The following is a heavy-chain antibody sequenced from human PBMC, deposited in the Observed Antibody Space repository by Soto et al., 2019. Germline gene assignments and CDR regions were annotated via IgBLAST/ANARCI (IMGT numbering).Heavy chain of an antibody. J-gene: IGHJ6*02. V-gene: IGHV1-3*01. Sequence: QVQLVQSGAEVKKPGASVKLSCKTSGYSFTNHGIHWVRQAPGQRPEWMGWISAGNGQTKYSQRFQGRVTITRDTSASTAHMDLSSLTSEDTGVYYCARGSSSWENYYFYGLDVWGQGTTDTVSS. CDR3: ARGSSSWENYYFYGLDV. CDR1: GYSFTNHG. CDR2: ISAGNGQT. D-gene: IGHD6-13*01.